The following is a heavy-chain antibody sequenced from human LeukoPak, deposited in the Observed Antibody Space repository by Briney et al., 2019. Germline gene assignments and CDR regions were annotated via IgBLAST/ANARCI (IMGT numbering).Heavy chain of an antibody. J-gene: IGHJ4*02. CDR1: GGTFSSYA. V-gene: IGHV1-69*04. CDR2: IIPILGIA. D-gene: IGHD2-8*01. CDR3: ARGEVNGVCLY. Sequence: GASVKVSCKASGGTFSSYAISWVRQAPGQGLEWMGRIIPILGIANYAQKFQGRVTITADKSTSTAYMELSSLRSEDTAVYYCARGEVNGVCLYWGQGTLVTVSS.